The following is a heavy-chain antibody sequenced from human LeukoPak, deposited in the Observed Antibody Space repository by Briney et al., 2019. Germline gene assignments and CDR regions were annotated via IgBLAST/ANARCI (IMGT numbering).Heavy chain of an antibody. V-gene: IGHV4-59*12. CDR3: ARGRERQPYIDY. CDR2: VFYTGNT. J-gene: IGHJ4*02. D-gene: IGHD3-10*01. Sequence: GSLRLSCVASGFTFSSYSMNWVRQAPGKGLEWIGYVFYTGNTNYNPSLKSRVTISVDTSKNQFSLKLSPVTAADTAVYYCARGRERQPYIDYWGQGTLVTVSS. CDR1: GFTFSSYS.